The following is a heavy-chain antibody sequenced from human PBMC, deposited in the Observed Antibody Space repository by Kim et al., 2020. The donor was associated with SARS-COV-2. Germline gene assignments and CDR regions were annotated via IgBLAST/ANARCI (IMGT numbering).Heavy chain of an antibody. V-gene: IGHV3-43*01. CDR3: ARGSGSYYPDYFDY. D-gene: IGHD3-10*01. CDR2: ISWDGGST. Sequence: GGSLRLSCAASGFTFDDYTMHWVRQAPGKGLEWVSLISWDGGSTHYADSVKGRFTISRDNSKNSLYLQTNSLRTEDTALYYCARGSGSYYPDYFDYWGQG. CDR1: GFTFDDYT. J-gene: IGHJ4*02.